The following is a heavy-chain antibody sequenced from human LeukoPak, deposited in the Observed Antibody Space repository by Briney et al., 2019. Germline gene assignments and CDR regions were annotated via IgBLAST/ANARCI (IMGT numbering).Heavy chain of an antibody. J-gene: IGHJ4*02. D-gene: IGHD1-26*01. CDR2: INPNSGGT. CDR3: ARDFGGSYSMPNDY. CDR1: GYTFTGYY. Sequence: ASVKVSCKASGYTFTGYYMHWVRQAPGQGLEWMGWINPNSGGTNYAQKFQGGVTMTRDTSTSTAYMELSRLRSDDTAVYYCARDFGGSYSMPNDYWGQGTLVTVSS. V-gene: IGHV1-2*02.